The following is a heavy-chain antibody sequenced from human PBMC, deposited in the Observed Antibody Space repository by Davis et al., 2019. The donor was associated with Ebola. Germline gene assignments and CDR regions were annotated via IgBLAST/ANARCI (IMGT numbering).Heavy chain of an antibody. J-gene: IGHJ4*02. D-gene: IGHD2-21*02. CDR2: IWYDGSNK. Sequence: PGGSLRLSCAASGFTFSSYGMHWVRQAPGKGLEWVAVIWYDGSNKYYADSVKGRFTISRDNAKNSLYLQMNSLRAEDTAVYYCARDELLTASLFDYWGQGTLVTVSS. CDR1: GFTFSSYG. CDR3: ARDELLTASLFDY. V-gene: IGHV3-33*01.